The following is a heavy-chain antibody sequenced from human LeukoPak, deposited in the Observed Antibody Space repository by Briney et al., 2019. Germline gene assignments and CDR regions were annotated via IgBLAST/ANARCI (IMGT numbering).Heavy chain of an antibody. Sequence: PGGSLRLSCAASGFTFSGSAMHWVRQASGKGLEWVGRIRSKANSYATAYAASVKGRFTISRDDSKNTAYLQMNSLKTEDTAVYYCTRSGELLWFGESSNHDAFDIWGQGTMVTVSS. D-gene: IGHD3-10*01. CDR2: IRSKANSYAT. V-gene: IGHV3-73*01. CDR1: GFTFSGSA. J-gene: IGHJ3*02. CDR3: TRSGELLWFGESSNHDAFDI.